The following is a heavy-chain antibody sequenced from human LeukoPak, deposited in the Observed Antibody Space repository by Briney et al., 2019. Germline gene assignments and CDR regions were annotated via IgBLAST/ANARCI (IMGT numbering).Heavy chain of an antibody. D-gene: IGHD5-18*01. CDR1: GFTFSSYS. J-gene: IGHJ4*02. V-gene: IGHV3-21*01. Sequence: GGSLRLSCAASGFTFSSYSMNWVRQAPGKGLEWVSPISSSSYIYYADSVKGRFTISRDNAKNSLYLQMNSLRAEDTAVYYCASGYSYGRVDYGGQGTLVTVSS. CDR2: ISSSSYI. CDR3: ASGYSYGRVDY.